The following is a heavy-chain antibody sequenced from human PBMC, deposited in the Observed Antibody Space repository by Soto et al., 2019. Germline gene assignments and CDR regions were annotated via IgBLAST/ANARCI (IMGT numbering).Heavy chain of an antibody. D-gene: IGHD3-22*01. Sequence: PSETLSLTCTVSGGSISSGGYYWSWIRQHPGKGLEWIGYIYYSGSTYYNPSLKSRVTISVDTSKNQFSLKLSSVTAADTAVYYCARGALYYEYYFDYWGQGTLVTVSS. CDR2: IYYSGST. V-gene: IGHV4-30-4*08. CDR1: GGSISSGGYY. CDR3: ARGALYYEYYFDY. J-gene: IGHJ4*02.